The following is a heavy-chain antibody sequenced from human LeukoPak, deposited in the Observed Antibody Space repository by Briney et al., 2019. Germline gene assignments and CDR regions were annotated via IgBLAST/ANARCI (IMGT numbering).Heavy chain of an antibody. V-gene: IGHV4-59*01. D-gene: IGHD5-12*01. Sequence: SETLSHTCTVSGGSISSYYWSWIRQPPGKGLEWIGYIYYSGSTNYNPSLKSRVTISVDTSKNQFSLKLSSVTAADSAIYYCARDYSGYEFDYWGQGTLVTVSS. CDR1: GGSISSYY. CDR2: IYYSGST. J-gene: IGHJ4*02. CDR3: ARDYSGYEFDY.